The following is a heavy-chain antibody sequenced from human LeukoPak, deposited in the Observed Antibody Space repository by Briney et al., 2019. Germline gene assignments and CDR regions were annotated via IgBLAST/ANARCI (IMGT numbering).Heavy chain of an antibody. V-gene: IGHV3-23*01. J-gene: IGHJ4*02. CDR2: ISGGGDTT. CDR1: GFSFSSYT. D-gene: IGHD3-3*01. CDR3: AKGLPHESGAYYDRLFDE. Sequence: GGSLRLSCSASGFSFSSYTMTWVRQAPGKGPEWVSIISGGGDTTFYTDSVKGRFTISRDNSKNTLYLQMNSLRVEDTAVYYCAKGLPHESGAYYDRLFDEWGQGTLVTVSS.